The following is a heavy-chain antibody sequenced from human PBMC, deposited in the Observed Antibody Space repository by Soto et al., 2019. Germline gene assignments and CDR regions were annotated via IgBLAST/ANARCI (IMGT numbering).Heavy chain of an antibody. CDR3: AGVMVVAATFAWFDP. V-gene: IGHV1-18*03. CDR1: GYTFTSYG. CDR2: ISAYNGNT. J-gene: IGHJ5*02. D-gene: IGHD2-15*01. Sequence: QVQLVQSGAEVKKPGASVKVSCKASGYTFTSYGISWVRQAPGQGLEWMGWISAYNGNTNYAQKLQGRVTMTTDTSTSTAYMELRSLRSDDMAVYYCAGVMVVAATFAWFDPWGQGTLVTVSS.